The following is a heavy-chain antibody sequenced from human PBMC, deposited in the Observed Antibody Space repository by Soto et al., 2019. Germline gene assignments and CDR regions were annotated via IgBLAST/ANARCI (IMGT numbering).Heavy chain of an antibody. J-gene: IGHJ3*02. CDR3: TRTHAFDI. Sequence: EVQLVESGGGLVQPGRSLRLSCAASGFIFDAYALHWVRQAPGKGLEWVSGIGWNGGDIGDADSVKGRFTISRDNAKNSLFLQMNSLRTEDTALYYCTRTHAFDIWGHGTMVTVSS. CDR1: GFIFDAYA. V-gene: IGHV3-9*01. CDR2: IGWNGGDI.